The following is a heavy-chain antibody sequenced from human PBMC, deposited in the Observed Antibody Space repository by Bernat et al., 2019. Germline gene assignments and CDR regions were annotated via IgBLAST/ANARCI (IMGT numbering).Heavy chain of an antibody. J-gene: IGHJ5*02. CDR3: ARVERGYCSSISCPNVNYNWFDP. Sequence: QVQLVQSGAEVKKPGASVKVSCKASGYTFTSYDINWVRQATGQGLEWMGWMNPNSGNTGYAQKFQGRVTMTRNTSIRTAYMELSSLRSEDTAVYYCARVERGYCSSISCPNVNYNWFDPWGQGTLVTVSS. CDR2: MNPNSGNT. CDR1: GYTFTSYD. D-gene: IGHD2-2*01. V-gene: IGHV1-8*01.